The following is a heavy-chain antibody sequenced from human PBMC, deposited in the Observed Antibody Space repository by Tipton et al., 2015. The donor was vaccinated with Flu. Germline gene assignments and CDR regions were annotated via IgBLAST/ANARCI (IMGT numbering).Heavy chain of an antibody. CDR2: ISSSSSYT. CDR3: ARARGSPRGWFDP. V-gene: IGHV3-11*06. D-gene: IGHD3-10*01. Sequence: SLRLSCAASGFTFSDYYMSWIRQAPGKGLEWVSYISSSSSYTNYADSVKGRFTISRDNAKNSLYLQMNSLRAEDTAVYYCARARGSPRGWFDPWGQGTLVTVSS. CDR1: GFTFSDYY. J-gene: IGHJ5*02.